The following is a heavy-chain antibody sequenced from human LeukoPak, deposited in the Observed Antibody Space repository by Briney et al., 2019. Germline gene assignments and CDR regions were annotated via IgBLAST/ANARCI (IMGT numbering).Heavy chain of an antibody. CDR1: GGSISSSSYY. CDR2: IYYSGST. J-gene: IGHJ6*02. D-gene: IGHD6-13*01. V-gene: IGHV4-39*01. CDR3: ARYRRPKAAAGMDV. Sequence: PSETLSLTCTVSGGSISSSSYYWGWIRQPPGKGLEWIGSIYYSGSTYCNPSLKSRVTISVDTSKNQFSLKLSSVTAADTAVYYCARYRRPKAAAGMDVWGQGTTVTVSS.